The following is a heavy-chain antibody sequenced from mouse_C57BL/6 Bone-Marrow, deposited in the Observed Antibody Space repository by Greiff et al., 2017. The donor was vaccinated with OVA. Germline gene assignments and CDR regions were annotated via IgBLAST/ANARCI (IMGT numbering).Heavy chain of an antibody. CDR1: GYTFTDYY. Sequence: VQLKESGPVLVKPGASVKMSCKASGYTFTDYYMNWVKQSHGKSLEWIGVINPYNGGTSYNQKFKGKATLTVDKSSSTAYMELNSLTSEDSAVYYCARDYGSLAYWGQGTLVTVSA. CDR2: INPYNGGT. V-gene: IGHV1-19*01. CDR3: ARDYGSLAY. D-gene: IGHD1-1*01. J-gene: IGHJ3*01.